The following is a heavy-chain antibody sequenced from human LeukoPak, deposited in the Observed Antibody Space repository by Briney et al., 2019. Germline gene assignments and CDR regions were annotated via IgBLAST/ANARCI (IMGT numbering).Heavy chain of an antibody. CDR1: GGSISSSSYY. V-gene: IGHV4-39*07. J-gene: IGHJ3*02. CDR2: IYYSGST. Sequence: SETLSLTCTVSGGSISSSSYYWGWIRQPPGKGLEWIGSIYYSGSTYYNPSLKSRVTISVDTSKNQFSLKVSSVTAADTAVYYCARHDDHYCSGGSCLDAFDIWGQGTMVTVSS. CDR3: ARHDDHYCSGGSCLDAFDI. D-gene: IGHD2-15*01.